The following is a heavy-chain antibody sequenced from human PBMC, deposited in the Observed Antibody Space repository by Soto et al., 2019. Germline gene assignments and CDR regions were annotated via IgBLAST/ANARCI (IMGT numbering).Heavy chain of an antibody. Sequence: EVQLVESGGGLVQPGRSLRLSCAASGFTFDDYAMHWVRQAPGKGLEWVSGISWNSGSIGYADSVKGRFTISRDNAKNSLYLQMNSLRAEDTAVYYCAKGDSSSYIDYWGQGTLVTVSS. D-gene: IGHD6-6*01. CDR3: AKGDSSSYIDY. V-gene: IGHV3-9*01. J-gene: IGHJ4*02. CDR2: ISWNSGSI. CDR1: GFTFDDYA.